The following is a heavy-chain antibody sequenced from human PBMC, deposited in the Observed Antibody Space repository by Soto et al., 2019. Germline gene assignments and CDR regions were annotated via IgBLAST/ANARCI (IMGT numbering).Heavy chain of an antibody. V-gene: IGHV3-30*18. J-gene: IGHJ1*01. Sequence: GGSLRLSCAASGFTFSSYGMHWVRQAPGKGLEWVAVISYDGSNKYYADSVKGRFTISRDNSKNTLYLQMNSLRAEYTAVYYCAKDAHPYSGSPTAEYFQHWGQCTLVTVSS. CDR3: AKDAHPYSGSPTAEYFQH. CDR1: GFTFSSYG. CDR2: ISYDGSNK. D-gene: IGHD1-26*01.